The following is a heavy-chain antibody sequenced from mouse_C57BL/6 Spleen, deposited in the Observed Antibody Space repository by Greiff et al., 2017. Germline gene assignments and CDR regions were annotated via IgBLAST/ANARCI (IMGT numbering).Heavy chain of an antibody. V-gene: IGHV1-18*01. CDR1: GYTFTDYN. Sequence: EVQLQQSGPELVKPGASVKIPCKASGYTFTDYNMDWVKQSHGKSLEWIGDINPNNGGTIYNQKFKGKATLTVDKSSSTAYMELRSLTSEDTAVYYCARDPRSSLYYAMDYWGQGTSVTVAS. CDR3: ARDPRSSLYYAMDY. J-gene: IGHJ4*01. D-gene: IGHD6-2*01. CDR2: INPNNGGT.